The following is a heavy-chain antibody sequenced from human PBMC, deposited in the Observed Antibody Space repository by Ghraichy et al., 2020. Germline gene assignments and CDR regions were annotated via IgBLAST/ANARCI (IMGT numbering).Heavy chain of an antibody. CDR1: GYTFTSYG. J-gene: IGHJ4*02. CDR2: ISAYNGNT. Sequence: ASVKVSCKASGYTFTSYGISWVRQAPGQGLEWMGWISAYNGNTNYAQKLQGRVTMTTDTSTSTAYMELRSLRSDDTAVYYCARDPEGEVGAELEDWGQGTLVTVSS. D-gene: IGHD1-26*01. CDR3: ARDPEGEVGAELED. V-gene: IGHV1-18*04.